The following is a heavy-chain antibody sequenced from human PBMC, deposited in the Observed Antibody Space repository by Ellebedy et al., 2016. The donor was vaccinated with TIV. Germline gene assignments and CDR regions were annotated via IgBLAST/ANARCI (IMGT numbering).Heavy chain of an antibody. V-gene: IGHV3-30-3*01. Sequence: GGSLRLSCAASGFTFSSYAMHWVRQAPGKGLEWVAVILYDGNNKYYADSVKGRFTISRDNSKNTLYLQMNSLRAEDTALYYCARPEDGNAFDIWGQGTMVTVSS. CDR2: ILYDGNNK. CDR1: GFTFSSYA. CDR3: ARPEDGNAFDI. J-gene: IGHJ3*02. D-gene: IGHD1-14*01.